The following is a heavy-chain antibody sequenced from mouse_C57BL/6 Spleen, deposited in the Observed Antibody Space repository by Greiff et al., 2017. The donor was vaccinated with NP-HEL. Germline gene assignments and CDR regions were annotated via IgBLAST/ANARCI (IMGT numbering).Heavy chain of an antibody. CDR1: GFTFSDYG. J-gene: IGHJ2*01. V-gene: IGHV5-15*01. D-gene: IGHD1-1*01. Sequence: DVQLQESGGGLVQPGGSLKLSCAASGFTFSDYGMAWVRQAPRKGLEWVAFISNLAYSIYYAETVTGRFTISRENAKNTLYLEMRSLRSDDTAMYYCARLNGSSYCDYWGQGTTLTVSS. CDR3: ARLNGSSYCDY. CDR2: ISNLAYSI.